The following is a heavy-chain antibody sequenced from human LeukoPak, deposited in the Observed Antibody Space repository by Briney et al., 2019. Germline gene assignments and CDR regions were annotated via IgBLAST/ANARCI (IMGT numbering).Heavy chain of an antibody. D-gene: IGHD3-10*01. CDR1: GFTFTNFA. CDR2: ISDDGNNK. J-gene: IGHJ4*02. V-gene: IGHV3-30*18. CDR3: AKGGPHYGSGSYYAFDY. Sequence: GRSLRLPCAASGFTFTNFAMHWVRQAPGKGLEWVTVISDDGNNKYFADSVKGRFTISRDNSKNTLYLQMNSLRAEDTAVYYCAKGGPHYGSGSYYAFDYWGQGTLVTVSS.